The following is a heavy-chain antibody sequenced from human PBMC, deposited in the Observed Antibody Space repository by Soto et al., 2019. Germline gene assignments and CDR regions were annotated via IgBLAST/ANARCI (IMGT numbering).Heavy chain of an antibody. CDR2: ISSSSSYI. CDR3: ARDLGPDGYKPPYDY. J-gene: IGHJ4*02. D-gene: IGHD5-12*01. V-gene: IGHV3-21*01. Sequence: LRLSCAASGFTFSSYSMNWVRQAPGKGLEWVSSISSSSSYIYYADSVKGRFTISRDNAKNSLYLQMNSLRAEDTAVYYCARDLGPDGYKPPYDYWGQGTLVTVSS. CDR1: GFTFSSYS.